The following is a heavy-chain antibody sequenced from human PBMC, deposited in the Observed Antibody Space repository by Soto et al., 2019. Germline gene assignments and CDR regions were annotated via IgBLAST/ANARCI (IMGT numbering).Heavy chain of an antibody. Sequence: QLQLQESGPGLVKPSETLSLTCTVSGDSISSSTSYWSWIRQPPGKGLEWIGNIYYSGRTYYNPSLKSRVPISVDTSKNQFSLKLSSVTAADTAVYFCARHLAVATDRSIDYWGQGTLVTVSS. D-gene: IGHD6-19*01. CDR3: ARHLAVATDRSIDY. V-gene: IGHV4-39*01. J-gene: IGHJ4*02. CDR2: IYYSGRT. CDR1: GDSISSSTSY.